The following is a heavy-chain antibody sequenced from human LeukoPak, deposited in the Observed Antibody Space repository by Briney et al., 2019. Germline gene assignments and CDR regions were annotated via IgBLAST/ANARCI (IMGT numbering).Heavy chain of an antibody. J-gene: IGHJ4*02. Sequence: GGSQRLSCAVSGFTLSNYWIHWVRQAPGEGLVWVSLVSSDGATTTYADSVKGRFTISRDNVKSTVYLQMSSLRAEDTAVYYCARAVGGLLDYWGQGTLVTVSS. D-gene: IGHD2-15*01. CDR2: VSSDGATT. V-gene: IGHV3-74*01. CDR1: GFTLSNYW. CDR3: ARAVGGLLDY.